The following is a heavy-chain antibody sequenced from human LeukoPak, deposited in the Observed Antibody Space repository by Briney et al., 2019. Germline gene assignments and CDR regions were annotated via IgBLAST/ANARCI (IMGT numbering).Heavy chain of an antibody. CDR1: GGSISSGSYY. J-gene: IGHJ4*02. CDR3: ARHGRYSYGPQFWAYYFDY. V-gene: IGHV4-39*01. CDR2: IYYSGST. D-gene: IGHD5-18*01. Sequence: PSQTLSLTCTVSGGSISSGSYYWGWIRQPPGKGLEWIGSIYYSGSTYYNPSLKSRVTISVDTSKNQFSLKLSSVTAADTAVYYCARHGRYSYGPQFWAYYFDYWGQGTLVTVSS.